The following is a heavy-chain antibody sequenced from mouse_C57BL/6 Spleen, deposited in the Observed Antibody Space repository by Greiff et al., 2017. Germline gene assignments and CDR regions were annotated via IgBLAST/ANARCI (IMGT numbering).Heavy chain of an antibody. J-gene: IGHJ4*01. CDR3: ARQDSSGPPYYYAMDY. D-gene: IGHD3-2*02. CDR2: ISGGGGNT. Sequence: EVMLVESGGGLVKPGGSLKLSCAASGFTFSSYTMPWVRQTPEKRLEWVATISGGGGNTYYPDSVKGRFTFSRDNAKNTLDLQMSSLRSEDTALYYCARQDSSGPPYYYAMDYWGQGTSVTVSS. CDR1: GFTFSSYT. V-gene: IGHV5-9*01.